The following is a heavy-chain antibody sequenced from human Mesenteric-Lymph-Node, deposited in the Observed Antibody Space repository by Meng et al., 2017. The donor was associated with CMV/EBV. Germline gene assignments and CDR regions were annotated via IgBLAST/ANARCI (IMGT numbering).Heavy chain of an antibody. Sequence: SETLSLTCAVYGGSFSGYYWSWIRQPPGKGLEWIGEINHSGSTNYNPSLKSRVTISVDTSKNQFSLKLSSVTAADTAVYYCARLKDCTTTSCPDYWGQGTLVTVSS. J-gene: IGHJ4*02. V-gene: IGHV4-34*01. D-gene: IGHD2-2*01. CDR3: ARLKDCTTTSCPDY. CDR1: GGSFSGYY. CDR2: INHSGST.